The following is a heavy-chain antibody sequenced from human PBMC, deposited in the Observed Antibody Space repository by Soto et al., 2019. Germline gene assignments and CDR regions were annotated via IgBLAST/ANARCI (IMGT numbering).Heavy chain of an antibody. J-gene: IGHJ4*02. CDR2: IYYSGST. CDR3: ARASYYYGSASYCFDY. D-gene: IGHD3-10*01. CDR1: GGCVSSDSNY. Sequence: SGTVSLTCTVSGGCVSSDSNYWNWIRQPPGKGLEWIGYIYYSGSTNYNPSLKSRVTISVDASKNQFSLKLSSVTAADTAVYYCARASYYYGSASYCFDYWGQGTLVMVSS. V-gene: IGHV4-61*01.